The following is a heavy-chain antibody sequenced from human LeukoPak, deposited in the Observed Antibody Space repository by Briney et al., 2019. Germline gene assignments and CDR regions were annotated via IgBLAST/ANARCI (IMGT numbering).Heavy chain of an antibody. V-gene: IGHV3-7*01. Sequence: GGSLRLSCAASGFTFSSYWMSWVCQAPGKGLEWVANIKQDGSEKYYVDSVKGRFTISRDNAKNSLYLQMNSLRAEDTAVYYCARGRVYDYVWGSYRYYYFDYWGQGTLVTVSS. CDR3: ARGRVYDYVWGSYRYYYFDY. D-gene: IGHD3-16*02. CDR1: GFTFSSYW. J-gene: IGHJ4*02. CDR2: IKQDGSEK.